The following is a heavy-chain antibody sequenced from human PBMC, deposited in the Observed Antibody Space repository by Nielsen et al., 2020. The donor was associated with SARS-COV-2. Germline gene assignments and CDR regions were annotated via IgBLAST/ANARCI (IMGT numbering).Heavy chain of an antibody. Sequence: ASVKVSCKASGYSFTSYDINWVRQATGQGLEWMGWMNPNSGYTGYAQKFQGRVTMTRNTSITTAYMELSSLSSEDTAVYYCAREGTSDYDSSGHDNWGQGTLVTVSS. CDR2: MNPNSGYT. CDR1: GYSFTSYD. J-gene: IGHJ4*02. D-gene: IGHD3-22*01. V-gene: IGHV1-8*01. CDR3: AREGTSDYDSSGHDN.